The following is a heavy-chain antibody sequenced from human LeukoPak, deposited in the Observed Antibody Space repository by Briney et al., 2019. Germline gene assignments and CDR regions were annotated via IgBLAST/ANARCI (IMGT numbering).Heavy chain of an antibody. J-gene: IGHJ6*03. D-gene: IGHD4/OR15-4a*01. Sequence: GGSLRLSCAASGFSFSSYAMSWVRQAPRKGGECISGFSVSGGSTYYAHSLKGRFTISRDNSKNTLYLQMNSLRAEDTAVYYCAKHGRLTDHYYYYMNVWGKGTTVTVSS. CDR1: GFSFSSYA. CDR2: FSVSGGST. CDR3: AKHGRLTDHYYYYMNV. V-gene: IGHV3-23*01.